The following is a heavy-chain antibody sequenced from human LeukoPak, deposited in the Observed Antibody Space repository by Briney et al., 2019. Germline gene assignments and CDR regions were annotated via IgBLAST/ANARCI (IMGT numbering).Heavy chain of an antibody. D-gene: IGHD2-2*01. CDR3: ARQLGYCSTTSCYADKVDY. J-gene: IGHJ4*02. CDR1: GGSISSSSYY. CDR2: IYYSGST. V-gene: IGHV4-39*01. Sequence: SETLSLTCTVSGGSISSSSYYWGWIRQPPGKGLEWIGSIYYSGSTYYNPSLKSRVTISVDTSKNQFSLKLSSVTAADTAVYYCARQLGYCSTTSCYADKVDYWGQGTLVTVSS.